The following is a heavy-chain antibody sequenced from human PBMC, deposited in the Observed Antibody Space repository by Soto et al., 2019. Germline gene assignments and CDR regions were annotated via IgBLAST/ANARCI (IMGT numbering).Heavy chain of an antibody. CDR1: GYTFTSYG. V-gene: IGHV1-18*01. J-gene: IGHJ2*01. Sequence: QVQLVQSGAEVKKPGASVKVSCKASGYTFTSYGISWVRQAPGQGLEWMGWISAYNGNTNYAQKLQGRVTMTTDTSTRTAYVELRSLRSDDTAVYYCARDMTTVMTQNWYFDLWGRGTLVTVSS. CDR2: ISAYNGNT. D-gene: IGHD4-17*01. CDR3: ARDMTTVMTQNWYFDL.